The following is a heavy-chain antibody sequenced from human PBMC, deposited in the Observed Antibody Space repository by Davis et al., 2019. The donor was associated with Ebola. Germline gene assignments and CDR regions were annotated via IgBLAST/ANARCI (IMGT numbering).Heavy chain of an antibody. D-gene: IGHD6-6*01. Sequence: SETLSLTCTVSGGSISGYYWSWIRQPPGKGLEWIGEINHSGSTNYNPSLKSRVTISVDTSKNQFSLKLSSVTAADTAVYYCARRSSSSFDYWGQGTLVTVSS. CDR1: GGSISGYY. V-gene: IGHV4-34*01. CDR2: INHSGST. J-gene: IGHJ4*02. CDR3: ARRSSSSFDY.